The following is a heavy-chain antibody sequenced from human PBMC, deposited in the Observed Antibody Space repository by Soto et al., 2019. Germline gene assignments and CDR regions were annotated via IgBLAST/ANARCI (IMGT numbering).Heavy chain of an antibody. J-gene: IGHJ3*02. V-gene: IGHV4-59*08. CDR2: IYYSGST. Sequence: SENLSLTCTVSGGSISSYYWSWIRQPPGKGLEWIGYIYYSGSTNYNPSLKSRVTISVDTSKNQFSLKLSSVTAADTAVYYCARRYGGAFDIWGQGTMVTVSS. D-gene: IGHD3-10*01. CDR1: GGSISSYY. CDR3: ARRYGGAFDI.